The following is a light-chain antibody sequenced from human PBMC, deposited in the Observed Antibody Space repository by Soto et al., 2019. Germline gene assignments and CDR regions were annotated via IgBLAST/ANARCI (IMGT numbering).Light chain of an antibody. CDR1: SSDVGGYNF. CDR3: CSYAGIYWV. V-gene: IGLV2-11*01. J-gene: IGLJ3*02. Sequence: QSALTQPASVSGSPGQSITISCTGTSSDVGGYNFVSWYQQHPGKAPKLMIYDVSKWPSGVPDRFSGSKSGNTASLTISGLQAEDEADYYCCSYAGIYWVFGGGTKLTVL. CDR2: DVS.